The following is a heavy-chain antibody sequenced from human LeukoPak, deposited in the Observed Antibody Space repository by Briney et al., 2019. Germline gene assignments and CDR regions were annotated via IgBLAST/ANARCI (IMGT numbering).Heavy chain of an antibody. CDR3: ARDGPIQLWARGYYGMDV. J-gene: IGHJ6*02. D-gene: IGHD5-18*01. CDR2: IWYDGSNK. Sequence: PGGSLRLSCAASGFTFSSYGMHWVRQAPGKGLEWVAVIWYDGSNKYYADSVKGRFTISRDNSKNTLYLQMNSLRAEDTAVYYCARDGPIQLWARGYYGMDVWGQGTTVTVSS. CDR1: GFTFSSYG. V-gene: IGHV3-33*01.